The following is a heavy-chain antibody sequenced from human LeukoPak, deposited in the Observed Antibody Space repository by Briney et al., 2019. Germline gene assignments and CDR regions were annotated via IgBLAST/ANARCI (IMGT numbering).Heavy chain of an antibody. CDR1: GFTFGDYA. CDR2: IRSKAYGGTT. CDR3: SRAAGDSSPFDY. Sequence: GGSLRLSCTASGFTFGDYAMSWVRQAPWKGLEWVGFIRSKAYGGTTEYAASVKGRFTISRDDSKSIAYLQMNSLKTEDTAVYCCSRAAGDSSPFDYWGQATLVTVSS. D-gene: IGHD7-27*01. J-gene: IGHJ4*02. V-gene: IGHV3-49*04.